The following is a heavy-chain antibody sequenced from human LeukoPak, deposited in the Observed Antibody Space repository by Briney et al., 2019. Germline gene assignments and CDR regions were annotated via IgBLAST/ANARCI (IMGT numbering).Heavy chain of an antibody. D-gene: IGHD2/OR15-2a*01. CDR3: ARDNRPYYHYYGMDV. V-gene: IGHV1-69*13. J-gene: IGHJ6*04. CDR2: IIPIFGTA. CDR1: GGTFSSYA. Sequence: GASVKVSCKASGGTFSSYAISWVRQAPGQGLEWMGGIIPIFGTANYAQKFQGRVTITADESTSTAYMELSSLRSEDTAVYYCARDNRPYYHYYGMDVWGKGTTVTVSS.